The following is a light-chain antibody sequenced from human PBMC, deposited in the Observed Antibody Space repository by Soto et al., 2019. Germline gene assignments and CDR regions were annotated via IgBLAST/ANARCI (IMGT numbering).Light chain of an antibody. V-gene: IGKV3-15*01. J-gene: IGKJ2*01. CDR2: GAS. Sequence: EIVMTQSPATLSVSPGERATLSCRASQSVSSNLAWYQQKPGQAPRLLIYGASTRTTGIPASFSGSGSGTENTLTISSLQSEDFAVYYCQQYNNWPPMYTFGQGTKLEIK. CDR3: QQYNNWPPMYT. CDR1: QSVSSN.